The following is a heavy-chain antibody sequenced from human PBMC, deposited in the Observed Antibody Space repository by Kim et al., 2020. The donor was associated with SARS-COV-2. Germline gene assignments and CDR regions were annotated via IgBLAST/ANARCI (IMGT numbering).Heavy chain of an antibody. J-gene: IGHJ6*02. CDR2: IYYSGST. V-gene: IGHV4-59*01. Sequence: SETLSLTCTVSGGSISSYYWSWIRQPPGKGLEWIGYIYYSGSTNYNPSLKSRVTISVDTSKNQFSLKLSSVTAADTAVYYCARHYYYYGMDVWGQGTTVTVSS. CDR1: GGSISSYY. CDR3: ARHYYYYGMDV.